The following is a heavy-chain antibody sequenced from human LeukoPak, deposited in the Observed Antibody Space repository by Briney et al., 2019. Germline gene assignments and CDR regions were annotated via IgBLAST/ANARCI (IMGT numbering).Heavy chain of an antibody. J-gene: IGHJ4*02. V-gene: IGHV1-18*04. Sequence: AAVYVSRKASGYTFTSNNTGWVREPPGQGLGWMGWISGYDGHTNYAQRLQGRVTMTTDTSTSTAYLELRSLRSEDTAVFYCARKWTTMTDDYFDYWGQGTLVIVSS. D-gene: IGHD4-17*01. CDR1: GYTFTSNN. CDR3: ARKWTTMTDDYFDY. CDR2: ISGYDGHT.